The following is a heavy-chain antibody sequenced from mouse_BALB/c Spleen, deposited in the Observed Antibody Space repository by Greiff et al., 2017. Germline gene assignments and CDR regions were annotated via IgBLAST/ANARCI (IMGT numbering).Heavy chain of an antibody. CDR1: GYTFPSYY. CDR2: IYPGNVNT. V-gene: IGHV1S56*01. Sequence: QVQLQQSGPELVKPGASVRISCKASGYTFPSYYIHWVKQRPGQGLEWIGWIYPGNVNTKYNEKFKGKATMTADKSSSTAYMQLSSLTSEDSAVYYCARQVDSSGYGFAYWGQGTLVTVSA. J-gene: IGHJ3*01. D-gene: IGHD3-2*01. CDR3: ARQVDSSGYGFAY.